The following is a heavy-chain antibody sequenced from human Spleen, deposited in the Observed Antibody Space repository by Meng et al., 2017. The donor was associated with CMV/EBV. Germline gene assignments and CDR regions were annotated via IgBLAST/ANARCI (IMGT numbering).Heavy chain of an antibody. CDR1: GGSISSSSYY. D-gene: IGHD6-13*01. V-gene: IGHV4-39*07. CDR2: INHSGST. J-gene: IGHJ4*02. Sequence: SETLSLTCTVSGGSISSSSYYWGWTRQPPGKGLEWIGEINHSGSTNYNPSLKSRVTISVDTSKNQFSLKLSSVTAADTAVYYCARPPPKRYSSSWYVYWGQGTLVTVSS. CDR3: ARPPPKRYSSSWYVY.